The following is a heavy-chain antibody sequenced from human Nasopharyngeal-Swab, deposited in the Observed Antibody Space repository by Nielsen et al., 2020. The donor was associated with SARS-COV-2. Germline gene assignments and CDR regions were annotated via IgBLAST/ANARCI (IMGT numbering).Heavy chain of an antibody. CDR1: GFAFGSYG. CDR3: VKDEHSFHIGPLDY. V-gene: IGHV3-33*03. Sequence: GESLKISCTASGFAFGSYGMHWVRQAPGRGLGWVAVIWYDATKIYYADSVKGRFTISRDNSKNTLFLEMNSLRAEDSAMYYCVKDEHSFHIGPLDYWGQGALVAVSS. CDR2: IWYDATKI. D-gene: IGHD5-18*01. J-gene: IGHJ4*02.